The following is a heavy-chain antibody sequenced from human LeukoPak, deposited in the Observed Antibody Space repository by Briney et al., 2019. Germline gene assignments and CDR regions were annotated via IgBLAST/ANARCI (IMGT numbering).Heavy chain of an antibody. V-gene: IGHV1-18*01. Sequence: GASVKVSCKASGYTFRTYAISWVRQAPGQGLEWLGYISTYNGETRYAQKLQGRVTMTTDTSTSAAYMELRSLRSDDTAIYYCARSIAMAGFDYWGQGSLVTVSS. CDR3: ARSIAMAGFDY. CDR1: GYTFRTYA. D-gene: IGHD6-19*01. CDR2: ISTYNGET. J-gene: IGHJ4*02.